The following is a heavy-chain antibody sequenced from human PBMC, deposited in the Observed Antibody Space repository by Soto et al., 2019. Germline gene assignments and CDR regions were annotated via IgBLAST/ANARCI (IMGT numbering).Heavy chain of an antibody. Sequence: QVQLQESGPGLVKPSETLSLTCTVSGGSISSYYWSWIRQPPGKGLEWIGYIYYSGSTNSNPSLKSRVTISVDTSKNQFSLKLSSVTAADTAVYYCARVYGDCFDYWGQGTLVTVSS. CDR1: GGSISSYY. CDR3: ARVYGDCFDY. J-gene: IGHJ4*02. V-gene: IGHV4-59*01. CDR2: IYYSGST. D-gene: IGHD4-17*01.